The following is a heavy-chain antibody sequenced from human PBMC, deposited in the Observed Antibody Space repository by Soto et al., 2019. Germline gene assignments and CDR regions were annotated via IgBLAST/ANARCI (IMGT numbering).Heavy chain of an antibody. CDR3: ARTHDFADAFDI. CDR2: ISSSSSYI. CDR1: GFTFSSYS. V-gene: IGHV3-21*01. J-gene: IGHJ3*02. Sequence: EVQLVESGGGLVKPGGSLRLSCAASGFTFSSYSMNWVRQAPGKGLEWVSSISSSSSYIYYADSVKGRFTISRDNAKNSLYLQMNSLRAEDTAVYYCARTHDFADAFDIWGQGTMVTVSS. D-gene: IGHD2-21*02.